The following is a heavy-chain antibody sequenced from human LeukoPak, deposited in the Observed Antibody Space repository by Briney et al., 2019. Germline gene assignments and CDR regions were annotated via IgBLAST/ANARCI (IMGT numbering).Heavy chain of an antibody. CDR3: ARVFHDSSGYYPYYFDY. Sequence: ASVKVSCKASGYTFTSYGISWVRQAPGQGLEWMGWISAYNGNTNYAQKLQGRVTMTTDTSTGTAYMALRSLRSDDTAVYYCARVFHDSSGYYPYYFDYWGQGTLVPVSS. J-gene: IGHJ4*02. D-gene: IGHD3-22*01. CDR1: GYTFTSYG. V-gene: IGHV1-18*01. CDR2: ISAYNGNT.